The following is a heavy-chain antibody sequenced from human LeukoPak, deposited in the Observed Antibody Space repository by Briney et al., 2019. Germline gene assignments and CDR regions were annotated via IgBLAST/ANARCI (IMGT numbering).Heavy chain of an antibody. CDR2: IKQDGSEK. D-gene: IGHD6-13*01. Sequence: PGGSLRLSCAASGFIFNSYWMSWVRQAPGKGLEWVASIKQDGSEKYYVDSVKGRFTISRDNSKNTLYLQMNSLRAEDTAVYYCAKSPPYSSSWYFDYWGQGTLVTVSS. CDR1: GFIFNSYW. V-gene: IGHV3-7*03. J-gene: IGHJ4*02. CDR3: AKSPPYSSSWYFDY.